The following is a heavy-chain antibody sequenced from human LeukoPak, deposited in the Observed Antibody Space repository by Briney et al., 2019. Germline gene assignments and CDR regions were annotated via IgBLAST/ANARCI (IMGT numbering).Heavy chain of an antibody. CDR1: GFTFSSYG. V-gene: IGHV3-33*01. CDR2: IWYDGSNK. D-gene: IGHD3-22*01. Sequence: PGRSLRLSCAASGFTFSSYGMHWVRQAPGKGLEWVAVIWYDGSNKYYADSVKGRFTIPRDNSKNTLYVQMNSLRAEDTAVYYCARGHDYYDSSDYYYFNYWGQGTLVTVSS. J-gene: IGHJ4*02. CDR3: ARGHDYYDSSDYYYFNY.